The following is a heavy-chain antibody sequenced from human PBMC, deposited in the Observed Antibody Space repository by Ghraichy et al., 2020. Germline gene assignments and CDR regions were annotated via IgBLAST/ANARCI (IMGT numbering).Heavy chain of an antibody. V-gene: IGHV3-48*04. CDR2: IGSDSSIT. CDR1: GFTFSSYR. D-gene: IGHD2-2*01. J-gene: IGHJ6*02. CDR3: AREVRIYAPSARGYFYEMDV. Sequence: GGSLRLSCVASGFTFSSYRMNWVRQAPGKGLEWLSYIGSDSSITYFADSVKGRFTISRDNARDSLYLQMNSLRVEDTAVYYCAREVRIYAPSARGYFYEMDVWGQGTTVTVSS.